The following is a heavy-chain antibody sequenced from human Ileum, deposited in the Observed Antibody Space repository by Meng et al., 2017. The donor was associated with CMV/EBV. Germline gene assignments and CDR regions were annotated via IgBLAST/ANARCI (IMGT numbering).Heavy chain of an antibody. Sequence: GESLKISCAASGFTFSSYSMNWVRQAPGKGLEWVSSISSSSSYIYYADSVKGRFTVSRDNAKNTLYLQMNSLRAEDTAVYYCAYCSTTSCYYGMDVWGQGTTVTVSS. CDR1: GFTFSSYS. V-gene: IGHV3-21*01. CDR3: AYCSTTSCYYGMDV. J-gene: IGHJ6*02. CDR2: ISSSSSYI. D-gene: IGHD2-2*01.